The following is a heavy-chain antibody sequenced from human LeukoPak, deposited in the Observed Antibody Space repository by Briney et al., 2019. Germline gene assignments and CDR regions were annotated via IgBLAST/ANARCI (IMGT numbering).Heavy chain of an antibody. CDR3: ARDQLWFGYDSSIDY. J-gene: IGHJ4*02. CDR2: IWYDGSNK. D-gene: IGHD3-22*01. Sequence: GGSLRLSCAASGFTFSSYGMHWVRQAPGKGLEWVAVIWYDGSNKYYADSVKGRLTISRDNSKNTLYLQMNSLRAEDTAVYYCARDQLWFGYDSSIDYWGQGTLVTVSS. CDR1: GFTFSSYG. V-gene: IGHV3-33*01.